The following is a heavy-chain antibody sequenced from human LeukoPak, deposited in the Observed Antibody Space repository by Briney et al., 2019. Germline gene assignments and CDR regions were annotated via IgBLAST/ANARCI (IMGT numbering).Heavy chain of an antibody. D-gene: IGHD2-15*01. CDR3: AKQLGYCSDGSCYFPY. J-gene: IGHJ4*02. Sequence: GGSLGLSCAASGFTFSSSAMSWVRQAPGKGLEWVSAISNNGGYTYYADSVQGRFTISRDNSKSTLRLQMNSLRAEDTAVYYCAKQLGYCSDGSCYFPYWGQGTLVTVSS. CDR1: GFTFSSSA. V-gene: IGHV3-23*01. CDR2: ISNNGGYT.